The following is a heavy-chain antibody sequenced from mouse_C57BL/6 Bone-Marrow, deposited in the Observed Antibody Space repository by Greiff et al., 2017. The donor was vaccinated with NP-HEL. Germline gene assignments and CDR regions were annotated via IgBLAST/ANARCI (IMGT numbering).Heavy chain of an antibody. CDR1: GYTFTDYN. CDR3: ARHYGSLWYFDV. CDR2: INPNNGGT. J-gene: IGHJ1*03. V-gene: IGHV1-22*01. D-gene: IGHD1-1*01. Sequence: EVQLQQSGPELVKPGASVKMSCKASGYTFTDYNMHWVKQSHGKSLEWIGYINPNNGGTSYNQKFKGKATLTVNKSSSTAYMELRSLTSEDSAVYYCARHYGSLWYFDVWGTGTTVTVSS.